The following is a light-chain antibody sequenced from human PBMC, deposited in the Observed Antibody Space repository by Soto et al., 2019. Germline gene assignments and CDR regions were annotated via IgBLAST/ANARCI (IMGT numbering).Light chain of an antibody. CDR3: KQYNNWLALT. CDR2: GAS. CDR1: QSVSSN. J-gene: IGKJ4*01. Sequence: EIVMTQSPATLSVSPGERATLSCRASQSVSSNLAWYQQKPGQAPRLLIYGASTRATGIPARFSGSGSGTEFTLTLISLQSEDLAVYYCKQYNNWLALTFGGGTKVEIK. V-gene: IGKV3-15*01.